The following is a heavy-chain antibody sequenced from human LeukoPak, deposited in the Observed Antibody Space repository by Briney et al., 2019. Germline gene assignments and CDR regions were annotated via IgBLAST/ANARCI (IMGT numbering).Heavy chain of an antibody. D-gene: IGHD2-15*01. CDR2: IYYSGST. CDR1: GCAVSTYY. V-gene: IGHV4-59*02. Sequence: PSETLSLTCTVSGCAVSTYYWNWIRQPPGKGLEWIGYIYYSGSTNYNPSLKSRLTISVDTSNDQFSLKLCSVTAADTAVYYCASTSGYCSGGNCYSAFDYWGQGTLVTVSS. CDR3: ASTSGYCSGGNCYSAFDY. J-gene: IGHJ4*02.